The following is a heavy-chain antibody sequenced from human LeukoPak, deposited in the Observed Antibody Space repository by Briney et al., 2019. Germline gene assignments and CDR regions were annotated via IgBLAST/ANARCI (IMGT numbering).Heavy chain of an antibody. D-gene: IGHD3-22*01. V-gene: IGHV3-7*01. CDR2: IKQDGNEK. CDR1: GFTFRTYW. CDR3: ARRVNYDTSAQGWYFDL. Sequence: PGGSLRLSCAASGFTFRTYWMSWVRQAPGKGLEWVANIKQDGNEKYYVDSVKGRFTISRDNAKNSLYLQMNSLRAEDTAVYFCARRVNYDTSAQGWYFDLWGRGTLLTVSS. J-gene: IGHJ2*01.